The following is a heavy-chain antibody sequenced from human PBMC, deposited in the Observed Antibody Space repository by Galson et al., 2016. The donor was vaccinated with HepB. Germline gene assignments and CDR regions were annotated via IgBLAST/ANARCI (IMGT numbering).Heavy chain of an antibody. Sequence: SVKVSCKASGYPFTRNGISWVRRAPGQGLEWMGWISANSGNTNYAQKFQGRATLTRDTSTSTAYMELRSLRYDDTAVYYCARDVLYAFDLWGQGTVVTVSS. V-gene: IGHV1-18*01. CDR1: GYPFTRNG. CDR2: ISANSGNT. J-gene: IGHJ3*01. CDR3: ARDVLYAFDL. D-gene: IGHD2-8*01.